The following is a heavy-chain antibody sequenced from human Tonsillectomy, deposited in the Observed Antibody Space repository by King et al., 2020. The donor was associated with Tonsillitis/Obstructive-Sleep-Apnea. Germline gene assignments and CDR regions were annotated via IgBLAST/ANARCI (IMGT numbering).Heavy chain of an antibody. J-gene: IGHJ6*03. CDR2: INHSGST. D-gene: IGHD2-15*01. V-gene: IGHV4-34*01. CDR1: GGSFSGYY. CDR3: ARGEIVVVVAATLGYYYMDV. Sequence: VQLQQWGAGLLKPSETLSLTCAVYGGSFSGYYWSWIRQPPGKGLEWIGEINHSGSTNYKPSLKSRLTISVDTSKNQVSLKLSLVTAADTAVYYCARGEIVVVVAATLGYYYMDVWGKGTTVAVSS.